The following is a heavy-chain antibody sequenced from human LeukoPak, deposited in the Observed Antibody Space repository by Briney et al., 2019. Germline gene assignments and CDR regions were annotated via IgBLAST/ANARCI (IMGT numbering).Heavy chain of an antibody. Sequence: ASVKVSCKASGYTFTSYYKHWVRQAPGQGLEWMGIINPSGGSTSYAQKFQGRVTMTRDTSTSTVYMELSSLRSEDTAVYYCAAKEEYSSGWYSVDYWGQGTLVTVSS. D-gene: IGHD6-19*01. CDR3: AAKEEYSSGWYSVDY. CDR2: INPSGGST. V-gene: IGHV1-46*03. J-gene: IGHJ4*02. CDR1: GYTFTSYY.